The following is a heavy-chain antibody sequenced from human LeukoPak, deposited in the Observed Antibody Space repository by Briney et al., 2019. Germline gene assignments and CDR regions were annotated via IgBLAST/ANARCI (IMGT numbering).Heavy chain of an antibody. D-gene: IGHD3-3*01. CDR3: ARSFSPDFWRGYFAY. Sequence: SQTLSLTCTVSGGSISSGVYYWTWIRQPPGKGLEWIGYIYYSEGTYYNPSPKSGVPISVDTSKNQFSMKMSSVTAADTAVYYCARSFSPDFWRGYFAYWGQGTLVTVSS. J-gene: IGHJ4*02. CDR2: IYYSEGT. V-gene: IGHV4-31*03. CDR1: GGSISSGVYY.